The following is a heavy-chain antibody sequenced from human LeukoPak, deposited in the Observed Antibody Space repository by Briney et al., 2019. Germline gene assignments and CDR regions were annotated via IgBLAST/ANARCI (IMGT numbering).Heavy chain of an antibody. CDR3: AKHFGSGSFSVRYGMDV. CDR2: ISGSGGTT. Sequence: GGSLRLSCAASGFTFSSYAMSWVRQAPGKGLEWVSSISGSGGTTYSAESVKSQFTISRDNSKTTLYLQMNSLRAEDAAVYYCAKHFGSGSFSVRYGMDVWGQGTTVTVSS. CDR1: GFTFSSYA. J-gene: IGHJ6*02. V-gene: IGHV3-23*01. D-gene: IGHD3-10*01.